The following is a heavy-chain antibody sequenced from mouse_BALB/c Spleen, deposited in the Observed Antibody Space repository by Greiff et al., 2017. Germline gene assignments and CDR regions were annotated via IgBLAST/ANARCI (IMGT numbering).Heavy chain of an antibody. V-gene: IGHV1-14*01. J-gene: IGHJ2*01. Sequence: VQLQQSGPELVKPGASVKMSCKASGYTFTSYVMHWVKQKPGQGLEWIGYINPYNDGTKYNEKFKGKATLTSDKSSSTAYMELSSLTSEDSAVYYCARSREYMISSGNYDYFDYWGQGTTLTVSS. CDR2: INPYNDGT. D-gene: IGHD2-1*01. CDR3: ARSREYMISSGNYDYFDY. CDR1: GYTFTSYV.